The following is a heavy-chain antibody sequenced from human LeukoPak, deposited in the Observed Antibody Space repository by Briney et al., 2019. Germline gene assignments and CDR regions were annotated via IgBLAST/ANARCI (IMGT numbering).Heavy chain of an antibody. V-gene: IGHV4-59*01. CDR2: IYYSGST. J-gene: IGHJ4*02. Sequence: PSETLSLTCTVSGGSISSYYWSWIRQPPGKGLEWIGYIYYSGSTNYNPSLKSRVTISVDTSTNQFSLKLSSVTAADTAVYYCARVGYSYGYLDYWGQGTLVTVSS. CDR3: ARVGYSYGYLDY. CDR1: GGSISSYY. D-gene: IGHD5-18*01.